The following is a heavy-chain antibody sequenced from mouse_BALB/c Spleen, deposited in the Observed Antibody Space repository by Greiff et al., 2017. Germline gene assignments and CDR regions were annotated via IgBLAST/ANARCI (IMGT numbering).Heavy chain of an antibody. D-gene: IGHD1-1*01. Sequence: DVKLVESGGGLVQPGGSLKLSCAASGFTFSSYGMSWVRQTPDKRLELVATINSNGGSTYYPDSVKGRFTISRDNAKNTLYLQMSSLKSEDTAMYYCARGNYYGSFAYWGQGTLVTVSA. J-gene: IGHJ3*01. CDR1: GFTFSSYG. V-gene: IGHV5-6-3*01. CDR2: INSNGGST. CDR3: ARGNYYGSFAY.